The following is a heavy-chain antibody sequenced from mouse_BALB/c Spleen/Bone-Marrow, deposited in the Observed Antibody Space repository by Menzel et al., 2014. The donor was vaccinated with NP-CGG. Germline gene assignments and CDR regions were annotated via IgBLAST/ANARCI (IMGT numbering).Heavy chain of an antibody. V-gene: IGHV6-6*02. CDR1: GFTFSNYW. Sequence: EVKLMESGGGLVQPGGSMKLSCVASGFTFSNYWMNWVRQSPEKGLEWVAEIRLKSNNYATHYAVSVKGRFTISRDDSKSSVCLQMNNLRAEDTGIYYYGGGDYWGQGTSVTVSS. J-gene: IGHJ4*01. CDR2: IRLKSNNYAT. CDR3: GGGDY.